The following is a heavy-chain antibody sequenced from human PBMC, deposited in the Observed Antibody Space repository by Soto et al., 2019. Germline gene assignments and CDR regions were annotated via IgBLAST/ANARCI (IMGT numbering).Heavy chain of an antibody. CDR3: GKVLIGATRHTDVDS. D-gene: IGHD2-15*01. Sequence: QVQLQESGPGLLKPLETLSLTCTVSGVSLNSGHYYWVWIHQSPGKGLAWIASIYYDESTYYNPSLKSRVTISTDKPKNQFSLTLKSVTAADTAVYYCGKVLIGATRHTDVDSWGQGALVTVSS. CDR1: GVSLNSGHYY. CDR2: IYYDEST. V-gene: IGHV4-39*01. J-gene: IGHJ4*02.